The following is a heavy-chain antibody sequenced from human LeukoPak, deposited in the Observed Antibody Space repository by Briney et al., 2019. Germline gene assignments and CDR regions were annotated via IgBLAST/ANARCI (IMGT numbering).Heavy chain of an antibody. CDR2: IYPGDSDT. Sequence: GESLKISCKGSGYSFTSYWIGWVRQMPGKGLEWMGIIYPGDSDTRYSPSFQGQVTISADKSISTAYLQWSSLKASDTAMYYCARLYGDLTRYGYFDYWGQGTLVTVSS. J-gene: IGHJ4*02. CDR1: GYSFTSYW. V-gene: IGHV5-51*01. CDR3: ARLYGDLTRYGYFDY. D-gene: IGHD4-17*01.